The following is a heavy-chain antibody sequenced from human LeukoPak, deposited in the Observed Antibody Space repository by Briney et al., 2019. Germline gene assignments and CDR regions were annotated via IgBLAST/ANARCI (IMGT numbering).Heavy chain of an antibody. CDR3: ARSTYSSGWYEYNWFDS. V-gene: IGHV3-21*01. D-gene: IGHD6-19*01. CDR1: GFTFSSYS. CDR2: ISSSSSYI. J-gene: IGHJ5*01. Sequence: GGSLRLSCAASGFTFSSYSMNWVRQAPGKGLEWVSSISSSSSYIYYADSVKGRFTISRDNAKNSLYLQMNSLRAEDTAVYYCARSTYSSGWYEYNWFDSWGQGTLVTVSS.